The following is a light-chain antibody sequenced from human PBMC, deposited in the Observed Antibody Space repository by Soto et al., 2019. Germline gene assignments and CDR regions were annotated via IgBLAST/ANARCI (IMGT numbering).Light chain of an antibody. Sequence: EIVLTQSPATLSLSPGERATLSCRASQSVSSYLAWYQQNPGQAPRLLIYDASNRATGIPARFSGSGSGTDFTLPIGSLEPEDFAVYYCQQRSTFGQGTRREIK. CDR2: DAS. J-gene: IGKJ5*01. V-gene: IGKV3-11*01. CDR3: QQRST. CDR1: QSVSSY.